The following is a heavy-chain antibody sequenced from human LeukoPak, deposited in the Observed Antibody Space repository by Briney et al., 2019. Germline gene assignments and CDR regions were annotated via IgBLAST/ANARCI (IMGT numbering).Heavy chain of an antibody. CDR1: AFTLDDSA. Sequence: PGGSLRLSCAPSAFTLDDSAMHWVRQDAGKGMEWVSGNSWNSNNIGYAASVKGRFTISTDNAKISLYLQMNSLRYEDTAVYYCARGIRYYYILTGATNYGMDVWGQGTTATVSS. D-gene: IGHD3-9*01. CDR3: ARGIRYYYILTGATNYGMDV. J-gene: IGHJ6*02. CDR2: NSWNSNNI. V-gene: IGHV3-9*01.